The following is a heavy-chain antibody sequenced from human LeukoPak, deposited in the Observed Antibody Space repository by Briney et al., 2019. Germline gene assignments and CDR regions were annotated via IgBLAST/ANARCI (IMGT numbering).Heavy chain of an antibody. CDR1: GFTFSSYG. CDR3: AKLLVKEGSGWYEEPFDY. CDR2: ISYDGSNK. J-gene: IGHJ4*02. D-gene: IGHD6-19*01. V-gene: IGHV3-30*18. Sequence: GGSLRLSCAASGFTFSSYGMHWVRQAPGKGLEWVAVISYDGSNKYYADSVKGRFTISRDNSKNTLYLQMNSLRAEDTAVYYCAKLLVKEGSGWYEEPFDYWGQGTLVTVSS.